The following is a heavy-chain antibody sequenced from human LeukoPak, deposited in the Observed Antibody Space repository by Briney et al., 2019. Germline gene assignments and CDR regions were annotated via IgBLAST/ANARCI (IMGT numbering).Heavy chain of an antibody. J-gene: IGHJ2*01. Sequence: GGSLGLSCAASGFTFSSYWMHWVRQAPGKGLVWVSRINSDGSSTSYADSVKGRFTISRDNAKNTLYLQMNSLRAEDTAVYYCARVGLWFGEDYWYFDLWGRGTLVTVSS. CDR1: GFTFSSYW. D-gene: IGHD3-10*01. CDR3: ARVGLWFGEDYWYFDL. CDR2: INSDGSST. V-gene: IGHV3-74*01.